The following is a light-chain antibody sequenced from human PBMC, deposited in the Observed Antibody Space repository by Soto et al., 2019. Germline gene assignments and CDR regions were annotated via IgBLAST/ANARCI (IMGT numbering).Light chain of an antibody. V-gene: IGKV1-9*01. CDR1: QGISSS. Sequence: DIQLTQSPSFLSASVGDRVTITCRASQGISSSLAWYQQEPGKAPKLLIYAASTLQSGVPSRFSGSGSGTEFTLTISSLQPEDFATYYCQQLNGNLPITFGQGTRLEIK. CDR2: AAS. CDR3: QQLNGNLPIT. J-gene: IGKJ5*01.